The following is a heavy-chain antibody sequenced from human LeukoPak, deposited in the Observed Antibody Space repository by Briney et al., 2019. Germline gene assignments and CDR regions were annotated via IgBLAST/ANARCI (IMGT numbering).Heavy chain of an antibody. CDR3: ARDDPQDVLRYFDWSGGFDY. CDR2: INPNSGGT. V-gene: IGHV1-2*02. Sequence: ASVRVSCKASGYTFTVYYMHWVRQAPGQGLEWMGWINPNSGGTNYAQKFQGRVTMTRDTSISTAYMELSRLRSDDTAVYYCARDDPQDVLRYFDWSGGFDYWGQGTLVTVSS. J-gene: IGHJ4*02. CDR1: GYTFTVYY. D-gene: IGHD3-9*01.